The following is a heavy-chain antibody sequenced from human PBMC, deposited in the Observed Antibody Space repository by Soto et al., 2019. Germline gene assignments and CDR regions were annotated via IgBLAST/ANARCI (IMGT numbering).Heavy chain of an antibody. D-gene: IGHD6-19*01. V-gene: IGHV3-15*07. CDR3: AALRGGSGWKGDDAFDI. CDR1: GFTFTYIW. J-gene: IGHJ3*02. Sequence: EAQLVESGGGVVKPGGSLRLSCAASGFTFTYIWMIWVRQAPGKGLEWVGRIKSRTDGGATDYAESVKGRFTISRDDSKKTLYLQMNGLKTEDTAVYYCAALRGGSGWKGDDAFDIWGQGTTVTVSS. CDR2: IKSRTDGGAT.